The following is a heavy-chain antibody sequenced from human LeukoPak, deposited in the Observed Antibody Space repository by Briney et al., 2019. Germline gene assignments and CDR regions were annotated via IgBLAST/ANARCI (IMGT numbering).Heavy chain of an antibody. V-gene: IGHV3-23*01. CDR1: GFTFSTYA. CDR3: LTSGGRSDDA. CDR2: ISRSGDK. J-gene: IGHJ4*02. Sequence: PGGSLRLSCAASGFTFSTYAMTWVRQAPGMGLEWVSAISRSGDKYYADSVRGRFTISRDNSKNTVYLQLNNLRVEDTAVYYCLTSGGRSDDAWGQGTQVTVSS. D-gene: IGHD1-14*01.